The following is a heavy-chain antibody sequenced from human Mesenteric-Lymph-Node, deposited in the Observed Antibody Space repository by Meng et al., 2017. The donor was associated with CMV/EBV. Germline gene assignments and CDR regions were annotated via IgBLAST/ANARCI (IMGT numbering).Heavy chain of an antibody. D-gene: IGHD4/OR15-4a*01. Sequence: SETLSLTCAISGDSVSSNSAAWNWIRQSPSRGLEWLGRTYYRSKWYNDYAVSVKSRITINPGTSKNQFSLQLNSVTPEDTAVYYCARVMVRFPKQNYFDYWGQGTLVTVSS. CDR1: GDSVSSNSAA. J-gene: IGHJ4*02. V-gene: IGHV6-1*01. CDR3: ARVMVRFPKQNYFDY. CDR2: TYYRSKWYN.